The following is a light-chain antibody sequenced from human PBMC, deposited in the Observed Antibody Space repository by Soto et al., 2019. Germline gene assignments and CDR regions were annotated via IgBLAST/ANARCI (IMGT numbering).Light chain of an antibody. Sequence: DVVITQSPLSLPGTLRQHASISFRSIQCLLDNDGNTYLNWFQQRPGQPPRRLIYKVSNRDSGVPDRFSGSGSGTDFTLKISRVEAEDVGVYYCMQSTHWPPTFGQGTKVDIK. CDR2: KVS. J-gene: IGKJ1*01. V-gene: IGKV2-30*01. CDR3: MQSTHWPPT. CDR1: QCLLDNDGNTY.